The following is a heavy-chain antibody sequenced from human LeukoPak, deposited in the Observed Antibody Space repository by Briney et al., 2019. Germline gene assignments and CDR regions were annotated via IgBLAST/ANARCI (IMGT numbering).Heavy chain of an antibody. CDR3: ARDYYDSSGLDY. J-gene: IGHJ4*02. D-gene: IGHD3-22*01. CDR1: GFTFSSYS. V-gene: IGHV3-21*01. CDR2: ISSSSYI. Sequence: GGSLRLSCAASGFTFSSYSMNWVRQAPGKGLEWDSSISSSSYIYYADSVKGRFTISRDNAKNSLYLQMNSLRAEDTAVYYCARDYYDSSGLDYWGQGTLVTVSS.